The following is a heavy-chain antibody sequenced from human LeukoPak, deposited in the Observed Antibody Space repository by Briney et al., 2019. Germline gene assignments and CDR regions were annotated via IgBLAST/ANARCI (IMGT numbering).Heavy chain of an antibody. J-gene: IGHJ3*02. V-gene: IGHV3-48*04. CDR1: GFTFSSYS. D-gene: IGHD4-23*01. CDR3: ATDERRPPDDYGGNRGDAFDI. Sequence: GSLRLSCAASGFTFSSYSMNWVRQAPGEGLEWVSYISSSSSTIYYADSVKGRFTISRDNAKNSLYLQMNSLRAEDTAVYYCATDERRPPDDYGGNRGDAFDIWGQGTMATVSS. CDR2: ISSSSSTI.